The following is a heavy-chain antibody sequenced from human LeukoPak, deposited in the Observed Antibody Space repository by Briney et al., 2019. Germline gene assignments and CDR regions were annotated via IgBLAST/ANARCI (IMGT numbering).Heavy chain of an antibody. J-gene: IGHJ3*02. CDR3: ARDSSSWYVPSYDAFDI. D-gene: IGHD6-13*01. V-gene: IGHV1-18*01. CDR1: GYTFTSYG. CDR2: ISAYNGNT. Sequence: ASVKVSCKASGYTFTSYGISWVRQAPGQGLEWMGWISAYNGNTNYAQELQGRVTMTTDTSTSTAYMELRSLRSDDTAVYYCARDSSSWYVPSYDAFDIWGQGTMVTVSS.